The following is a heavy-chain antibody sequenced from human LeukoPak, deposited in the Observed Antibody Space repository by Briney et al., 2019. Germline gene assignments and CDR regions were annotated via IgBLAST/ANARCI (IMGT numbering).Heavy chain of an antibody. CDR1: GFTFSSYA. D-gene: IGHD5-12*01. CDR3: ARNKGERWLQLFDY. Sequence: PGRSLRLSCAASGFTFSSYAMHWVRQAPGKGLEWVAVISYDGSNKYYADSVKGRFTISRDNSKNTLYLQMNSLRAEDTAVYYCARNKGERWLQLFDYWGQGTLVTVSS. V-gene: IGHV3-30-3*01. J-gene: IGHJ4*02. CDR2: ISYDGSNK.